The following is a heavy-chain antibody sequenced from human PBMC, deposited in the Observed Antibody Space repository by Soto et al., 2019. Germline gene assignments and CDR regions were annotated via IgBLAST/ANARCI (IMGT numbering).Heavy chain of an antibody. J-gene: IGHJ3*01. V-gene: IGHV4-61*08. D-gene: IGHD3-22*01. CDR1: GGSVGSGAYY. Sequence: QVLLQEPGPGLVKPSETLSLTCIVSGGSVGSGAYYWSWIRQPPGNALEGIGYIQYSGDTNYNSSLKSRVTISVDMSRNRFSLKLTSVTAADTAFYYCARHDYSDRAFDLWGQGTMVTVSS. CDR3: ARHDYSDRAFDL. CDR2: IQYSGDT.